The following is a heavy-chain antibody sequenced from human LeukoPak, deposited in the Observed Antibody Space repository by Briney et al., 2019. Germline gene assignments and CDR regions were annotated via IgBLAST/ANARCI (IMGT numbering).Heavy chain of an antibody. J-gene: IGHJ4*02. CDR1: GGSISSSSYY. CDR2: IYYSGST. CDR3: ARQYYYDSSGYYLFDY. D-gene: IGHD3-22*01. V-gene: IGHV4-39*01. Sequence: PSETLSLTCTVSGGSISSSSYYWGWIRQPPGKGLEWIGSIYYSGSTYYNPSLKSRVTISVDTSKNQFSLKLSSVTAADTAVYYCARQYYYDSSGYYLFDYWGQGTLVTVSS.